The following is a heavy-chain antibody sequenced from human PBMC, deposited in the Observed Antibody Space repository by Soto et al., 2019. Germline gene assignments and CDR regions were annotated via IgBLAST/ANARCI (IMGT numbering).Heavy chain of an antibody. CDR1: GGSISNYY. CDR2: IYYSGST. D-gene: IGHD2-15*01. J-gene: IGHJ5*02. CDR3: ARLSWGDHRGIFAP. V-gene: IGHV4-59*01. Sequence: PSETLSLTCTVSGGSISNYYWSWIRHPPGKKLEWIGYIYYSGSTNYNPSLKSRVTISVDTAKNQFSLNLYSVTTADTAVYYCARLSWGDHRGIFAPWGQGTLVTVSS.